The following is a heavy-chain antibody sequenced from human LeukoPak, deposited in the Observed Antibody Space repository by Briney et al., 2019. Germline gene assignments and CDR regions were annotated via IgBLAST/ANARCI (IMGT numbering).Heavy chain of an antibody. CDR2: IYSGGST. D-gene: IGHD2-21*02. Sequence: QAGGSLRLSCAASGFTVSSNYMSWVRQAPGKGLEWVSVIYSGGSTYYADSVKGRFTISRDNSKNTLYLQMNSLRAEDTAVYYCARDRVSGDWYYYYGMDVWGQGTTVTVSS. CDR3: ARDRVSGDWYYYYGMDV. J-gene: IGHJ6*02. V-gene: IGHV3-66*01. CDR1: GFTVSSNY.